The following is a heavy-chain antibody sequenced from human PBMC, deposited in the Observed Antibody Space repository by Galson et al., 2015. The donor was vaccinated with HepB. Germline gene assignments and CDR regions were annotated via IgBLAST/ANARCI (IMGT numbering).Heavy chain of an antibody. D-gene: IGHD2-2*01. CDR2: TYYRSKWYN. J-gene: IGHJ4*02. Sequence: CAISGDSVSSNSAAWNWIRQSPSRGLEWLGRTYYRSKWYNNYAVSVKSRVTINPDTPKNQFSLHLNSVTPEDTAVYYCARILRHQIDYWGQGALVTVSS. CDR3: ARILRHQIDY. CDR1: GDSVSSNSAA. V-gene: IGHV6-1*01.